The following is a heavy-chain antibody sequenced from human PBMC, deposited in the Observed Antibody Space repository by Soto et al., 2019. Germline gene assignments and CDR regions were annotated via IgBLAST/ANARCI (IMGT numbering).Heavy chain of an antibody. V-gene: IGHV4-59*01. CDR2: IYYSGST. D-gene: IGHD3-22*01. J-gene: IGHJ4*02. CDR1: GGSISSYY. CDR3: ASSSGRYAFFDY. Sequence: SETLSLTCTVSGGSISSYYWSWIRQPPGKGLEWIGYIYYSGSTNYNPSLKSRVTISVDTSKNQFSLKLSSVTAADTAVYYCASSSGRYAFFDYWGQGTLVTVSS.